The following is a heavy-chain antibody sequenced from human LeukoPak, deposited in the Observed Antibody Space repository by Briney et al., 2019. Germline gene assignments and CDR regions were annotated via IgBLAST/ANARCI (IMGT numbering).Heavy chain of an antibody. V-gene: IGHV3-15*01. J-gene: IGHJ4*02. Sequence: GGSLRLSCEASGFTFSDTWMSWVRQAPGKGLEWVGRVKVKTDGGTTGYAAPVKGRFTISRDDSQNTLYMQMTSLKTEGTAVYYCTTDFPNYWGQGTLVTVSS. CDR1: GFTFSDTW. CDR3: TTDFPNY. D-gene: IGHD2/OR15-2a*01. CDR2: VKVKTDGGTT.